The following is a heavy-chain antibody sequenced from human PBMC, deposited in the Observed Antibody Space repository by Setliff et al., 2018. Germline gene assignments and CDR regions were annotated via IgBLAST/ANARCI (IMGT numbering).Heavy chain of an antibody. D-gene: IGHD1-26*01. CDR1: GGSISSYY. CDR2: IYTSGST. J-gene: IGHJ3*02. V-gene: IGHV4-4*07. CDR3: ARKGISALSGAFDM. Sequence: KTSETLSLTCTVSGGSISSYYWSWIRQPAGKGLEWIGRIYTSGSTNYNPSLKSRVTMPVDTSKNQFSLKLSSVTAADTAVYYCARKGISALSGAFDMWGQGTMVTVSS.